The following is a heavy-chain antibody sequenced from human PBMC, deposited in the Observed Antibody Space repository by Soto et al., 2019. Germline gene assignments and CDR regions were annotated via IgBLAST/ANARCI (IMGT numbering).Heavy chain of an antibody. V-gene: IGHV1-24*01. CDR2: FDPEDGET. D-gene: IGHD4-17*01. Sequence: GASVKVACKVTGYTLTELSMHWVRQAPGKGLEWMGGFDPEDGETIYAQKFQGRVTMTEDTSTDTAYMALSSLRSEDTDVYYCAPENGDYRWFDPWGQGTLVTVSS. CDR3: APENGDYRWFDP. CDR1: GYTLTELS. J-gene: IGHJ5*02.